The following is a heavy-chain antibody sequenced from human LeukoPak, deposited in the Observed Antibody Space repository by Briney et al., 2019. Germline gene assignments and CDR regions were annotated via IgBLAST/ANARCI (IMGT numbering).Heavy chain of an antibody. CDR1: GGSISSYY. Sequence: PSETLSLTCTVSGGSISSYYWGWIRQPPGKGLEWIGSIYYSGSTYYNPSLKSRVTISVDTSKNQFSLKLSSVTAADTAVYYCAREALWFGDRRLDYWGQGTLVTVSS. J-gene: IGHJ4*02. CDR2: IYYSGST. V-gene: IGHV4-39*07. CDR3: AREALWFGDRRLDY. D-gene: IGHD3-10*01.